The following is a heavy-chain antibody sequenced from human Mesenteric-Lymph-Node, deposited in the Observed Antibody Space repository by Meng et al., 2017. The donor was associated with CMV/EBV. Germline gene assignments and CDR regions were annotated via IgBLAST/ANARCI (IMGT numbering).Heavy chain of an antibody. J-gene: IGHJ6*02. CDR2: INPNSGGT. CDR1: GYTFTSYD. CDR3: ATYCGGDCYTAGYYYYGMDV. Sequence: ASVKVSCKASGYTFTSYDINWVRQATGQGLEWMGWINPNSGGTNYAQKFQGRVTMTRDTSISTAYMELSRLRSDDTAVYYCATYCGGDCYTAGYYYYGMDVWGQGTTVTVSS. D-gene: IGHD2-21*01. V-gene: IGHV1-2*02.